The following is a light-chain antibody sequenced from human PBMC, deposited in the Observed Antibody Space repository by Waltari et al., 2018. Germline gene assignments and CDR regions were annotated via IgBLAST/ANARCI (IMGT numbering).Light chain of an antibody. Sequence: QSALTQPASVSGSPGQAITIFCTGTSTDIGGYNYVSWYQQHPGRAPKCIISDVTVRPSGVSGRFSGSKSGNTASLSISDLHTEDEADYYCSSYTSTTIPVIVGGGTKLTVL. CDR1: STDIGGYNY. CDR2: DVT. V-gene: IGLV2-14*03. J-gene: IGLJ2*01. CDR3: SSYTSTTIPVI.